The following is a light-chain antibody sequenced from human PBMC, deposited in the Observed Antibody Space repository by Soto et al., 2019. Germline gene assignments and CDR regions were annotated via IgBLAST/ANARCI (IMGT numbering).Light chain of an antibody. V-gene: IGLV1-47*01. CDR1: NSIIGSKY. CDR3: AAWDNNLGGPA. Sequence: QSVLTQPPSASGTPGQRVSISCSGSNSIIGSKYVYWYQQLPGTAPKLLMYRNNQRPSGVPDRFSGSKSGTSASLAISGLRSEDEADYYCAAWDNNLGGPAFGGGTKVTVL. J-gene: IGLJ2*01. CDR2: RNN.